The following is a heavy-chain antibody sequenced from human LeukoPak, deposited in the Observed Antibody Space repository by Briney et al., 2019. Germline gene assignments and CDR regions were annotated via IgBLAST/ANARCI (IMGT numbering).Heavy chain of an antibody. V-gene: IGHV7-4-1*02. CDR1: GYTFTSYY. Sequence: ASVKVSCKASGYTFTSYYMHWVRQAPGQGLEWMGWINTHTGNPTYAQGFTGRFVFSLDTSVSTAYLQISSLKAEDTAVYYCARDRTRVGAFDWGQGTLVTVSS. CDR2: INTHTGNP. D-gene: IGHD1-26*01. CDR3: ARDRTRVGAFD. J-gene: IGHJ4*02.